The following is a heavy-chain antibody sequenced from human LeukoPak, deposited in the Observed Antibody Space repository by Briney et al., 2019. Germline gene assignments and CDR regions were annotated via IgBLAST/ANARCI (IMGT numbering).Heavy chain of an antibody. D-gene: IGHD1-1*01. Sequence: SETLSLTCTVSGGSISSGGYYWSWIRQHPGKGLEWIGYIYYSGSTYYNPSLKSRVTISVDTSKNQFSLKLSSVTAADTAVYYCARDGRYWLDPWGQGTLVTVSS. CDR1: GGSISSGGYY. CDR3: ARDGRYWLDP. CDR2: IYYSGST. J-gene: IGHJ5*02. V-gene: IGHV4-31*03.